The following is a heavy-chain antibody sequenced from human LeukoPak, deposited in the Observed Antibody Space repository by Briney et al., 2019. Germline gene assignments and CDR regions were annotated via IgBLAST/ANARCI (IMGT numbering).Heavy chain of an antibody. J-gene: IGHJ4*02. CDR2: ISGSGDST. CDR3: AKESPDFDY. CDR1: GSTFSSFA. Sequence: GGSLRLSCAASGSTFSSFAMSWVRQAPGKGLEWVSVISGSGDSTYYADSVKGRFTISRDNSKNTLHLQMDSLRVEDTAVYYCAKESPDFDYWGQGTLVTVSS. V-gene: IGHV3-23*01.